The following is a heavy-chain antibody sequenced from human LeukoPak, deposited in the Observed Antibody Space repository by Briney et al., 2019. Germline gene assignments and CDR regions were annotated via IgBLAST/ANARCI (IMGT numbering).Heavy chain of an antibody. V-gene: IGHV4-59*01. CDR3: ARRQWLVPFDY. D-gene: IGHD6-19*01. CDR2: IYYSGST. Sequence: SETLSLTCTVSGGSISSYYWSWIRQPPGKGLEWIGYIYYSGSTNYNPSLKSRVTISVDTSKNQFSLKPSSVTAADTAVYYCARRQWLVPFDYWGQGTLVTVSS. J-gene: IGHJ4*02. CDR1: GGSISSYY.